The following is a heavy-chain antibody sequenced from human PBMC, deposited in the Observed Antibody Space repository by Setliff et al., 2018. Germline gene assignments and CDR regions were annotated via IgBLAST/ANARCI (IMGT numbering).Heavy chain of an antibody. D-gene: IGHD2-21*02. V-gene: IGHV4-39*01. CDR3: ARHWDFCGGDCPHNSIDY. J-gene: IGHJ4*02. Sequence: PSETLSLTCTVSGGSISSGNYFWDWIRQPPGKGLEWIGYIYSSGSTKYNPSLKSRVTISVDTSKNQFSLKLTSVTAADRAVYYCARHWDFCGGDCPHNSIDYWGQGTLVTVSS. CDR2: IYSSGST. CDR1: GGSISSGNYF.